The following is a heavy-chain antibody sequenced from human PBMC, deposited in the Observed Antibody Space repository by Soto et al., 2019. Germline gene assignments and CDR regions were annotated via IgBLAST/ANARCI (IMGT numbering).Heavy chain of an antibody. D-gene: IGHD5-12*01. CDR3: AKRGYSGYDLDY. Sequence: QMQLVGSGGGVVQPGRSLRLSCVASGFTFSHYGMHWVRQSPGKGLEWVATLSSDGGNKYHADSVKGRFTISRDNSKNTLYLQMNSLRVEDTALYYCAKRGYSGYDLDYWGQGTLVTVSS. J-gene: IGHJ4*02. CDR2: LSSDGGNK. CDR1: GFTFSHYG. V-gene: IGHV3-30*18.